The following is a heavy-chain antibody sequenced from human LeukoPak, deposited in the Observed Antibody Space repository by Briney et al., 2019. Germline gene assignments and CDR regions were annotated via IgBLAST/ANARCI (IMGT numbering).Heavy chain of an antibody. CDR3: AKSWGVVVVMHEFDY. CDR1: GFTFSYYA. CDR2: ICSRGGRT. V-gene: IGHV3-23*01. D-gene: IGHD3-22*01. J-gene: IGHJ4*02. Sequence: GESLRLSCAASGFTFSYYAMNWVRQAPGKGLELVSVICSRGGRTYYADSVKGRFTTTRGNSKHTLYLQMNSLRAEDTAVYYCAKSWGVVVVMHEFDYWGQGTLVSVSS.